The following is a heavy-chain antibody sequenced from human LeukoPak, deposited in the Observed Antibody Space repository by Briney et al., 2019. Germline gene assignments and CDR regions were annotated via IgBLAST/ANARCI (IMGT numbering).Heavy chain of an antibody. CDR2: IIPIFGTA. D-gene: IGHD5-18*01. CDR1: GGTFGSYV. CDR3: AKEGDTALVTGYFDL. V-gene: IGHV1-69*01. Sequence: SVKVSCKASGGTFGSYVISWVRQAPGQGLEWMGGIIPIFGTAHYARKFQGRLTITADESTSTVYMETSSLRSEDTAMYYCAKEGDTALVTGYFDLWGRGTLVTVSA. J-gene: IGHJ2*01.